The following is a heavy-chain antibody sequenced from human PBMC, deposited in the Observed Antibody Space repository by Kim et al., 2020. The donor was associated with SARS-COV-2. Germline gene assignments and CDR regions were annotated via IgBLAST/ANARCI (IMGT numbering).Heavy chain of an antibody. D-gene: IGHD5-12*01. Sequence: GGSLRLSCAASGFTFSSYAMHWVRQAPGKGLEWVAVISYDGSNKYYADSVKGRFTISRDNSKNTLYLQMNSLRAEDTAVYYCAREGGVATSPGEYYYYYG. CDR2: ISYDGSNK. J-gene: IGHJ6*01. CDR1: GFTFSSYA. CDR3: AREGGVATSPGEYYYYYG. V-gene: IGHV3-30*04.